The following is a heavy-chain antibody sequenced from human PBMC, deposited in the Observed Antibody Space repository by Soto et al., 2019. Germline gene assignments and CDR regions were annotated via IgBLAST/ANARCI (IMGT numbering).Heavy chain of an antibody. Sequence: GGSLRLSCAASGFTFSSYWMSWVRQAPGKGLEWVANIKQDGSEKYYVDSVKGRFTISRDSAKNSLYLQMNSLRAEDTAVYYCARTDSSGWYSTYYYYGMDVWGQGTTVTVSS. V-gene: IGHV3-7*03. CDR2: IKQDGSEK. D-gene: IGHD6-19*01. J-gene: IGHJ6*02. CDR1: GFTFSSYW. CDR3: ARTDSSGWYSTYYYYGMDV.